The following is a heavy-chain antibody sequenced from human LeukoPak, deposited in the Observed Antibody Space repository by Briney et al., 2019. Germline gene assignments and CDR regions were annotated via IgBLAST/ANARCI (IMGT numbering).Heavy chain of an antibody. D-gene: IGHD2-15*01. J-gene: IGHJ5*02. CDR2: FDPEDGET. V-gene: IGHV1-24*01. Sequence: ASVKVSCKVSGYTLTELSMHWVRQAPGKGLEWMGGFDPEDGETIYAQKFQGRVTMTRNTSISTAYMELSSLRSEDTAVYYCAREVPGREWWRQINWFDPWGQGTLVTVSS. CDR3: AREVPGREWWRQINWFDP. CDR1: GYTLTELS.